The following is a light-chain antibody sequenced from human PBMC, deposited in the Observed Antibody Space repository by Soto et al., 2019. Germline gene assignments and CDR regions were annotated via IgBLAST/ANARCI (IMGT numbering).Light chain of an antibody. CDR1: QSVSSSS. CDR3: QQYGXXXRT. Sequence: TVPPQARGTLSLSPGERSTLSCMASQSVSSSSLAWYQQRAGQAPRALIYXASNRATGIPDRFSGGGSGTDFTLTITRLEPEDFXXXXXQQYGXXXRTXXQGTRLEIK. V-gene: IGKV3-20*01. J-gene: IGKJ5*01. CDR2: XAS.